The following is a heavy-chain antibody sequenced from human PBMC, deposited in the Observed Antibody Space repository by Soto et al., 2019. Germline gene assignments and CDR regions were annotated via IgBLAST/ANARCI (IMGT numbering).Heavy chain of an antibody. CDR2: ISGSGGST. J-gene: IGHJ4*02. D-gene: IGHD6-19*01. V-gene: IGHV3-23*01. CDR1: GFFFSRYA. Sequence: GGSMRLSCAASGFFFSRYAMSWIRQAPGKGLDWFSGISGSGGSTFYADTVKGRFTISRDNSKNTLYLQMNSLRAEDTAIYYCAKDRGNSGWYDYWGQGTLVTVSS. CDR3: AKDRGNSGWYDY.